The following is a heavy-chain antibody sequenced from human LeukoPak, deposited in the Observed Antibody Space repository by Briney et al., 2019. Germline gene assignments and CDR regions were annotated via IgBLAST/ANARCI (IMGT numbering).Heavy chain of an antibody. D-gene: IGHD5-12*01. CDR3: ARAGGGGYDPFDY. CDR2: ISSDGSNK. Sequence: GGSLRLSCAASGFTFSSYGMHWVRQAPGKGLQWVAVISSDGSNKYYADSVKGRFTISRDNSKNTLYVQMNSLTAEDTAFYYCARAGGGGYDPFDYWGQGTLVTVSS. V-gene: IGHV3-30*03. CDR1: GFTFSSYG. J-gene: IGHJ4*02.